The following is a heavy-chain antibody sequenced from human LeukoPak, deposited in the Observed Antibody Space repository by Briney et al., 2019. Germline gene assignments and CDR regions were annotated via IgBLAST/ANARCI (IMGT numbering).Heavy chain of an antibody. V-gene: IGHV3-66*04. J-gene: IGHJ4*02. CDR1: GVTVSSNY. D-gene: IGHD5-18*01. CDR3: ARQQDTTNPGY. Sequence: GGSLRLSCAAPGVTVSSNYMNWVRQAPGKGLEWVSIIYSGGNTYYADSVKGRFTISRDNSKNTLYLQMNGLRAEDTAVYYCARQQDTTNPGYWGQGTLVTVSS. CDR2: IYSGGNT.